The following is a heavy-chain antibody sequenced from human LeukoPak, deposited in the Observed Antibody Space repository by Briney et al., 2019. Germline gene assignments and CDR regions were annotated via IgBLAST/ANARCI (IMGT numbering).Heavy chain of an antibody. J-gene: IGHJ4*02. V-gene: IGHV3-30*18. CDR3: AKDGLAESEYYFDY. Sequence: GRSLRLSCAASGFTFSSYGMHWVRQAPGKGLEWVAVISYDGSNKYYADSVKGRFTISRDNSKNTLYLQMNSLRAEDTAVYYCAKDGLAESEYYFDYWGQGTLVTVSS. D-gene: IGHD6-6*01. CDR1: GFTFSSYG. CDR2: ISYDGSNK.